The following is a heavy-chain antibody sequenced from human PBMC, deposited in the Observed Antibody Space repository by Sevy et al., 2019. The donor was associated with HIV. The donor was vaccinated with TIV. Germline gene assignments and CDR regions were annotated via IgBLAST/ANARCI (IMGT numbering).Heavy chain of an antibody. D-gene: IGHD3-16*01. V-gene: IGHV3-23*01. J-gene: IGHJ4*02. Sequence: GGSLRLSCAASGLTLTTTGMSWVRQAPGKGLEWVAGVTSDGTTYYADSVRDRFTVSRDNYKNKLYLQLNSLRADDTAVFYCAGGDTTMITDLDYWGQGTLVTVSS. CDR1: GLTLTTTG. CDR2: VTSDGTT. CDR3: AGGDTTMITDLDY.